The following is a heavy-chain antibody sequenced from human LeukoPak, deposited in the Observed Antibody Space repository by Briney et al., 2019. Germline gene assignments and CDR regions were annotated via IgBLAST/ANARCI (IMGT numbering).Heavy chain of an antibody. D-gene: IGHD6-13*01. V-gene: IGHV4-30-2*01. CDR2: FYHSGST. CDR1: GGSVTSGAYS. J-gene: IGHJ4*02. Sequence: PSQTLSLTCAVSGGSVTSGAYSWPWLRQPPGKGLEWIGYFYHSGSTYYNPSLKSRVTISVDRSKNQFSLKLGSVTAADTAVYYCASVPAAAHRGYFDFWGQGTLVTVSS. CDR3: ASVPAAAHRGYFDF.